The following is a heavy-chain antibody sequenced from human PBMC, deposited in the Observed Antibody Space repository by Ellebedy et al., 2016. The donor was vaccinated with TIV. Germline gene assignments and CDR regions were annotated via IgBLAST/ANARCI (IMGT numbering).Heavy chain of an antibody. Sequence: GESLKISCAASGFTFRNYHIHWVRQAPGKGLEWEAFIAYDGNNRYYGDSVKGRFTISRDNAKNSLYLQMNSLRAEDTAVYYCAGIADVRFDPWGQGTLVSVSS. D-gene: IGHD3-10*02. CDR1: GFTFRNYH. J-gene: IGHJ5*02. CDR2: IAYDGNNR. CDR3: AGIADVRFDP. V-gene: IGHV3-30*03.